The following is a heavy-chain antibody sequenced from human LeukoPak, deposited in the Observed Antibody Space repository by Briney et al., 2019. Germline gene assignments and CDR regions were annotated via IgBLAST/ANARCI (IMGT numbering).Heavy chain of an antibody. CDR3: ARVIFRGVTDY. CDR1: GGSISSYY. J-gene: IGHJ4*02. D-gene: IGHD3-10*01. V-gene: IGHV4-59*01. Sequence: PSETLSLTSTVSGGSISSYYWSWIRQPPGKGLEWIGYIYYSGSTNYNPSLKSRVTISVDTSKNQFSLKLSSVTAADTAVYYCARVIFRGVTDYWGQGTLVTVSS. CDR2: IYYSGST.